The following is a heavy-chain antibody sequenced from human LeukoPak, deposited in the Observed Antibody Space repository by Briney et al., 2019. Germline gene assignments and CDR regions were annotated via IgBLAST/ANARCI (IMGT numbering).Heavy chain of an antibody. CDR1: GFSFGTYA. CDR2: ILYDGSLE. J-gene: IGHJ4*02. CDR3: ARGAILGGYNLIDD. Sequence: PGGSLRLSCAASGFSFGTYAMHWVRPAPGKGLEWVALILYDGSLENTADSVRGRFFISRDNSKSTLFLQMNSLRIEDTAVYYCARGAILGGYNLIDDWGQGTLVTVSS. V-gene: IGHV3-30*04. D-gene: IGHD1-26*01.